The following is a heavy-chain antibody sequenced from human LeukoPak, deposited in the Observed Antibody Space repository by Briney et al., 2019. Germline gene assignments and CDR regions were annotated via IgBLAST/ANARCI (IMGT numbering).Heavy chain of an antibody. CDR3: ARDLSYYYDSSGYYFPGGDY. CDR2: ISSSSSAI. Sequence: GGSLRLSCAASGFTFSSYSMNWVRQAPGKGLEWVSYISSSSSAIYYADSVKGRFTISRDNAKNSLYLQMNRLRDEDTAVYYCARDLSYYYDSSGYYFPGGDYWGQGTLVTVSS. V-gene: IGHV3-48*02. CDR1: GFTFSSYS. D-gene: IGHD3-22*01. J-gene: IGHJ4*02.